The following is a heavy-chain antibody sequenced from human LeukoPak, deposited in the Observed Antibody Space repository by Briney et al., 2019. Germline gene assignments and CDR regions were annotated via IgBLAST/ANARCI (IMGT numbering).Heavy chain of an antibody. Sequence: SETLSLTCAVYGGSFSGYYWSWLRQPPGKGLEWIGEINHSGSTNCNPSLKSRVTISVDTSKNQFSLKLSSVTAADTAVYYCARRQNWGPIGDFDYWGQGTLATVSS. V-gene: IGHV4-34*01. CDR2: INHSGST. J-gene: IGHJ4*02. CDR1: GGSFSGYY. D-gene: IGHD7-27*01. CDR3: ARRQNWGPIGDFDY.